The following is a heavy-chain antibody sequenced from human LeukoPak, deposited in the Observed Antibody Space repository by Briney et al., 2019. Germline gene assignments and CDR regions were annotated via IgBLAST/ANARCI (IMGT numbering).Heavy chain of an antibody. J-gene: IGHJ3*02. Sequence: GASVKVSCKASGYTFTSYDINWVRQATGQGLEWMGWMNPNSGNTGYAQKFRGRVTMTRNTSISTAYMELSSLRSEDTAVYYCARDRSPYYYDPGDAFDIWGQGTMVTVSS. CDR3: ARDRSPYYYDPGDAFDI. V-gene: IGHV1-8*01. CDR1: GYTFTSYD. D-gene: IGHD3-22*01. CDR2: MNPNSGNT.